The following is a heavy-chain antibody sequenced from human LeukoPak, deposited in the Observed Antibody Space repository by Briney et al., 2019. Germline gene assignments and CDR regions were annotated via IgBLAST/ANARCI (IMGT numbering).Heavy chain of an antibody. J-gene: IGHJ4*02. D-gene: IGHD3-10*01. CDR1: GGSISSRNY. CDR3: ARHYVFVVGGSSFDY. Sequence: SETLSLTCTVSGGSISSRNYWAWIRQPPGKGLEWIGSINYSGSTNYNPSLKSRLTISVDTSKNQFSLKLSSVTAADTAVYYCARHYVFVVGGSSFDYWGRGTLVTVSS. V-gene: IGHV4-39*01. CDR2: INYSGST.